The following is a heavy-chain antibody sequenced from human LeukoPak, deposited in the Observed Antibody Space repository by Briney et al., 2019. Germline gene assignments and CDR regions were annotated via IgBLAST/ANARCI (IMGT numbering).Heavy chain of an antibody. CDR2: IYYRGST. D-gene: IGHD3-3*01. Sequence: SETLSLTCTVSGDSISSYYWSWIRQPPGKGLEWIGYIYYRGSTNYNPSLKSRVTISVDTSKNQFSLTLSSVTAADTAVCYCSRVTRSYDAFDIWGQGTMVTVSS. V-gene: IGHV4-59*01. J-gene: IGHJ3*02. CDR3: SRVTRSYDAFDI. CDR1: GDSISSYY.